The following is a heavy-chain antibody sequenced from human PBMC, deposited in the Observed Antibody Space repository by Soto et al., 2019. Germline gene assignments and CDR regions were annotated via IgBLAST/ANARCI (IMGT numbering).Heavy chain of an antibody. Sequence: ASVKVSCKASGXTFSSYAISWVRQAPGQGLEWMGGIIPIFGTANYAQKFQGRVTMTRDTSTSTVYMELSSLRSEDTAVYYCARVSVWGPDAFAIWGQGTMVTVSS. D-gene: IGHD7-27*01. V-gene: IGHV1-69*05. CDR1: GXTFSSYA. CDR2: IIPIFGTA. J-gene: IGHJ3*02. CDR3: ARVSVWGPDAFAI.